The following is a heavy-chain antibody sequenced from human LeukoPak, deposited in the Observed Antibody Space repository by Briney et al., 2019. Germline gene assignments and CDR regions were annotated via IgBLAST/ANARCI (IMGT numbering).Heavy chain of an antibody. Sequence: PSGGSLRLSCAASGFSCSNYGMPWVRQAPGKGLEWVAMISYDGKSQHYGDSVKGRLTISRDNSKNTVYLQMNSLRPEDSAMYYCAKDLYGGGWYNYFDPWGQGTRVTVSS. D-gene: IGHD6-19*01. CDR2: ISYDGKSQ. V-gene: IGHV3-30*18. CDR3: AKDLYGGGWYNYFDP. CDR1: GFSCSNYG. J-gene: IGHJ5*02.